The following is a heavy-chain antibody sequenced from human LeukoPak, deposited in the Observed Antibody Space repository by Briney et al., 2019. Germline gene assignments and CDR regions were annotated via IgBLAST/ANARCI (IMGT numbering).Heavy chain of an antibody. J-gene: IGHJ3*02. CDR3: ARVRLGVGDAFDI. Sequence: SETLSLTCTVSGASISSYYWSWIRQPPGKGLDWIGYSYYSGSTSYSPSLKSRVTILVDTSKNQFSLKLTYVTPADTAVYYCARVRLGVGDAFDIWGQGTMVTVST. CDR1: GASISSYY. CDR2: SYYSGST. V-gene: IGHV4-59*01. D-gene: IGHD3-10*01.